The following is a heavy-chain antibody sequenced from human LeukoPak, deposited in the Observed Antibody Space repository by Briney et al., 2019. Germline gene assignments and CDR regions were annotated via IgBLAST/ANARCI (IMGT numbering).Heavy chain of an antibody. V-gene: IGHV3-21*01. CDR3: ARDSSGPFDY. J-gene: IGHJ4*02. CDR2: ISSSSSYI. CDR1: GFTFSSYS. D-gene: IGHD3-22*01. Sequence: GGSLRLSCAASGFTFSSYSMNWVRQAPGKGLEWVSSISSSSSYIYYADSVKGRFTISRDNAKNSLYLQMNSLRAGDTAIYYCARDSSGPFDYWGQGTLVTVSS.